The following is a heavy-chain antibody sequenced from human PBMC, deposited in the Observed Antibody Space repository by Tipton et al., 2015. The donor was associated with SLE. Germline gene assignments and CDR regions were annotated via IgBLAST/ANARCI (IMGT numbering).Heavy chain of an antibody. D-gene: IGHD5-12*01. J-gene: IGHJ4*02. CDR1: GASISSGAIY. Sequence: TLSLTCSVSGASISSGAIYWSWFRHHPGKGLEWIGYISYSGGTYYNPTLKSRVTLSVDTSKNQFSLNLISVTAADTALYYCARLISAYDCNFDYWGQGTLVTVSS. CDR3: ARLISAYDCNFDY. V-gene: IGHV4-31*03. CDR2: ISYSGGT.